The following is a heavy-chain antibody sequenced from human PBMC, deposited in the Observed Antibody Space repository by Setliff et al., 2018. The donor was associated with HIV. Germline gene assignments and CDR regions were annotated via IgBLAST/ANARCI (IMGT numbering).Heavy chain of an antibody. D-gene: IGHD3-9*01. V-gene: IGHV3-21*05. CDR2: ISTSSSHI. CDR3: ARGGRLQYFDWPSYAMDV. J-gene: IGHJ6*02. CDR1: GFTFSSYS. Sequence: GGSLRLSCAASGFTFSSYSMTWVRQAPGKGLEWVSHISTSSSHIYSADSLKGRFTISRDNGKNSLYLQMNSLRAEDTAVYYCARGGRLQYFDWPSYAMDVWGQGTTVTVSS.